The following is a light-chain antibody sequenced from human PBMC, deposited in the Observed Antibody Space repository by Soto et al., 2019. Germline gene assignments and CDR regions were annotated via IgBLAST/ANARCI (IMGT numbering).Light chain of an antibody. CDR3: QQFNNWPWT. J-gene: IGKJ1*01. CDR2: VAS. Sequence: EIVMTQSPATLSVSPGERATLSCRASQSVSSDLAWYQQKPGQAPRPLIYVASNRATGIPARFSGSGSGTEFALTISSLQSEDFAVYYCQQFNNWPWTFGQGTKVEIK. CDR1: QSVSSD. V-gene: IGKV3-15*01.